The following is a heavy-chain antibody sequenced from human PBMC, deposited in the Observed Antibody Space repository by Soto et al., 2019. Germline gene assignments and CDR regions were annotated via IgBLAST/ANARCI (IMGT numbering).Heavy chain of an antibody. D-gene: IGHD3-10*01. CDR1: GDSITSGGYY. J-gene: IGHJ6*02. CDR3: ARDYYGAGSQYYYYGMEV. CDR2: IYHSGGA. V-gene: IGHV4-31*03. Sequence: SETLSLTCTVSGDSITSGGYYWSWLRQQPGKGLEWIGYIYHSGGASYNPSLRGRAVISIDTSKNQFFLRMNAVTAADTATYCCARDYYGAGSQYYYYGMEVWGQGTTVTVSS.